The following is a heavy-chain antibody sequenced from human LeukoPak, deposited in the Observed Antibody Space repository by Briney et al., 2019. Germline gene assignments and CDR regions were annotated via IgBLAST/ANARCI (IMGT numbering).Heavy chain of an antibody. CDR3: VRDRELNY. CDR1: GGSISSYY. CDR2: IYNSGGST. V-gene: IGHV4-59*01. D-gene: IGHD3-10*01. J-gene: IGHJ4*02. Sequence: PSETLSLTCTVSGGSISSYYWSWVRQPPGKGLEWIGYIYNSGGSTIYNPSLKSRVTISVDTSKNQFSLNLGSVTAADTAVYYCVRDRELNYWGQRTLVTVSS.